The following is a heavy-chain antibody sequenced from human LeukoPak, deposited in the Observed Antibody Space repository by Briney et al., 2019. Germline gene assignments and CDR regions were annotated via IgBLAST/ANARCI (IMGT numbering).Heavy chain of an antibody. D-gene: IGHD6-6*01. Sequence: GSSVKVSCKXSGGTFSSDAISWVRQAPGQGLEWMGGIIPIFGTANYARKFQGRVTITTDESTSTAYMELSSLRSEDTAVYYCARGGGEIAARPRSYYYYYMDVWGKGTTVTVSS. CDR2: IIPIFGTA. V-gene: IGHV1-69*05. CDR3: ARGGGEIAARPRSYYYYYMDV. J-gene: IGHJ6*03. CDR1: GGTFSSDA.